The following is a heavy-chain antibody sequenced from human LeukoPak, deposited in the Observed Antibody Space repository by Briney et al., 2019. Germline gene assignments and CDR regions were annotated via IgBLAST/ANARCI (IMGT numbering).Heavy chain of an antibody. CDR3: ARYLAYNGSPLGY. Sequence: DSVKGRFTISRDNSKNTLYLQMNSLRPEDTAVYYCARYLAYNGSPLGYWGQGTLVTVSS. D-gene: IGHD5-24*01. V-gene: IGHV3-30*01. J-gene: IGHJ4*02.